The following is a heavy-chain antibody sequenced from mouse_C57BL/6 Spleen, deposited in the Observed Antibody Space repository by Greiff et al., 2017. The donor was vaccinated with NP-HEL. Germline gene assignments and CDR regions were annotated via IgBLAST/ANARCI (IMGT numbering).Heavy chain of an antibody. Sequence: QVQLQQPGAELVMPGASVKLSCKASGYTFTSYWMHWVKQRPGQGLEWIGALDTSDSYTNYNQKLKGKSTLTVDKSSSTAYMQLSSLTSEDSAVYYCARLNYAFDYWGQGTTLTVSS. V-gene: IGHV1-69*01. CDR3: ARLNYAFDY. CDR1: GYTFTSYW. D-gene: IGHD1-1*01. CDR2: LDTSDSYT. J-gene: IGHJ2*01.